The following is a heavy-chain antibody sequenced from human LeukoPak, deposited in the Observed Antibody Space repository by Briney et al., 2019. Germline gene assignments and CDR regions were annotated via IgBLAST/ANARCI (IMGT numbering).Heavy chain of an antibody. Sequence: GGSLRLSCAASGFTFSSYAMHWVRQAPGKGLEWVAVISYDGSNKYYADSVKGRFTISRDNSKNTQYLQMNSLRAEGTAVYYCARGGLSGSLDYWGQGTLVTVSS. CDR2: ISYDGSNK. V-gene: IGHV3-30-3*01. J-gene: IGHJ4*02. CDR1: GFTFSSYA. D-gene: IGHD1-26*01. CDR3: ARGGLSGSLDY.